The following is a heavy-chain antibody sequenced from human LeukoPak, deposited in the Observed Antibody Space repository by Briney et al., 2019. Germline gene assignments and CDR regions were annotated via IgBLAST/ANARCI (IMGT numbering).Heavy chain of an antibody. Sequence: GRSLRLSCAASGFTFSSYAMHWVRQAPGKGLEWVAVISYDESNKYYADSVKGRFTISRDNSKNTLYLQMNSLRAEDTAVYYCARDGDAMDVWGQGTTVTVSS. CDR3: ARDGDAMDV. CDR2: ISYDESNK. V-gene: IGHV3-30-3*01. D-gene: IGHD3-10*01. CDR1: GFTFSSYA. J-gene: IGHJ6*02.